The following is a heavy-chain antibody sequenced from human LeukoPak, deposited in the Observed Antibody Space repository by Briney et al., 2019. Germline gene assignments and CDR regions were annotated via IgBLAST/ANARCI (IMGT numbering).Heavy chain of an antibody. CDR3: VRDRDGFYYFDY. J-gene: IGHJ4*02. CDR1: GGSISYY. D-gene: IGHD5-24*01. V-gene: IGHV4-59*03. Sequence: SGTLSLTCTVSGGSISYYWNWIRQPPGKGLEWIGYIYYRGNTNYNPSLKSRLTISVDTSKNQFSLKLSSVTAADTAVYYCVRDRDGFYYFDYWGQGTLVTVSS. CDR2: IYYRGNT.